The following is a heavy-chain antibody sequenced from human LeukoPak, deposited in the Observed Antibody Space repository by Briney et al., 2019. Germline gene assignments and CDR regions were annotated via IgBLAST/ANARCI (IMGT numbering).Heavy chain of an antibody. D-gene: IGHD2-2*01. CDR1: GGSISSGGYY. CDR3: AREPGELGYCSSTSCYLDNNWFDP. J-gene: IGHJ5*02. Sequence: KPSQTLSLTCTVSGGSISSGGYYWSWIRQHPGKGLEWIGYIYYSGSTYYNPSLKSRVTISVDTSKNQFSLKLSSVTAADTAVYYCAREPGELGYCSSTSCYLDNNWFDPWGQGTLVTVSS. V-gene: IGHV4-31*03. CDR2: IYYSGST.